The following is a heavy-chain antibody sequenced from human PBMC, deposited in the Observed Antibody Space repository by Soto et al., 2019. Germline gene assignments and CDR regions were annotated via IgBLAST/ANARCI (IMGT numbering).Heavy chain of an antibody. CDR3: GRGRGPRATMARSGWFDP. J-gene: IGHJ5*01. CDR1: GGSFSGYY. CDR2: INNSGST. Sequence: PSETLSLTCAVYGGSFSGYYWIWIRQPTGKGLEWIGEINNSGSTNYNPSLRSRVTTSVDTSKNHVPMKPSSVXGPDTAVYYCGRGRGPRATMARSGWFDPWGQGTLVTVCS. V-gene: IGHV4-34*01. D-gene: IGHD3-10*01.